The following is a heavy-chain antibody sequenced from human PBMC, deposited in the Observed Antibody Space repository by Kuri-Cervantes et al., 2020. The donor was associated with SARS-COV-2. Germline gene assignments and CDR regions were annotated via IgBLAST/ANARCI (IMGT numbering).Heavy chain of an antibody. D-gene: IGHD5-18*01. CDR2: INNDGSST. J-gene: IGHJ4*02. V-gene: IGHV3-74*01. CDR1: GFTFSSQW. Sequence: GGSLRLSCLASGFTFSSQWMFWVRQVPGKGLMWLSRINNDGSSTIYVDSVKGRFTTSRDNAKNSVFLQMNSLRPEDTGVYYCAMTGGYTSYGLGHWGQGTLVTVSS. CDR3: AMTGGYTSYGLGH.